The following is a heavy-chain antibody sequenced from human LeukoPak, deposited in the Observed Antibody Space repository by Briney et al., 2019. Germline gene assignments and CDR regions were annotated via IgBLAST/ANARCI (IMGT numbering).Heavy chain of an antibody. D-gene: IGHD4-17*01. CDR1: GYTFTSYA. J-gene: IGHJ4*02. V-gene: IGHV1-3*01. CDR2: INAGNGNT. CDR3: ARDGDYGDYAIDY. Sequence: ASVKVSCKASGYTFTSYAMRWVRQAPGQRLEWMGWINAGNGNTKYSQKFQGRVTITRDTSASTAYMELSSLRSEDTAVYYCARDGDYGDYAIDYWGQGTLVTVSS.